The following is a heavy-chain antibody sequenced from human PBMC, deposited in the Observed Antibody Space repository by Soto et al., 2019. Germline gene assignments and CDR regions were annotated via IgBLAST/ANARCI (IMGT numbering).Heavy chain of an antibody. CDR3: ARDWAQVSISWLNAYYYYHFGMDV. CDR1: GGSFSGYY. Sequence: SETLSLACAVYGGSFSGYYWSWIRQPPGKGLEWIGEINHSGSTNHNPSHKSRVTISVDTSKNQSSLKLSSVTAADMAVYYCARDWAQVSISWLNAYYYYHFGMDVWGQGTTVTVSS. D-gene: IGHD6-13*01. V-gene: IGHV4-34*01. CDR2: INHSGST. J-gene: IGHJ6*02.